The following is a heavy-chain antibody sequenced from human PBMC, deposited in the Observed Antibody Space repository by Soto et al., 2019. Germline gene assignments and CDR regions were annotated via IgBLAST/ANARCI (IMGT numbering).Heavy chain of an antibody. V-gene: IGHV3-15*01. D-gene: IGHD3-3*01. CDR3: TTGPFDFWSGYYGWGGGY. Sequence: EVQLVESGGGLVKPGGSLRLSCAASGFTFSNAWMSWVRQAPGKGLEWVGRIKSKTDGGTTDYAAPVKGRFTISRDDSKNTLYLQMNSLKTEDTAVYYCTTGPFDFWSGYYGWGGGYWGQGTLVTVSS. CDR2: IKSKTDGGTT. CDR1: GFTFSNAW. J-gene: IGHJ4*02.